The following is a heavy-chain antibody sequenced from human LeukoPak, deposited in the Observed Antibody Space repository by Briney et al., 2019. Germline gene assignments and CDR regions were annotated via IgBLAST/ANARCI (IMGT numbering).Heavy chain of an antibody. D-gene: IGHD2-8*01. CDR3: ASLGYCTNGVCYKEVDY. V-gene: IGHV4-39*01. J-gene: IGHJ4*02. Sequence: SETLSLTCTVSGGSISSSSYYWGWIRQPPGKGLEWIGSIYYSGSTYYNPSLKSRVTISVDTSKNQFSLKLSSVTAADTAVYYCASLGYCTNGVCYKEVDYWGQGTLVTVSS. CDR2: IYYSGST. CDR1: GGSISSSSYY.